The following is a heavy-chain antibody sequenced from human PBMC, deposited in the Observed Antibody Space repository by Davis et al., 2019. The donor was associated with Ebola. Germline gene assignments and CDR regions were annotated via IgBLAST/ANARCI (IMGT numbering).Heavy chain of an antibody. CDR3: ARGGYSGLYFYYGMDV. D-gene: IGHD5-12*01. V-gene: IGHV1-2*04. Sequence: ASVKVSCKASGYTFTGYYMHWVRQAPGQGLEWLGWINPNSGGTNYAQKFQGWVTMTRDTSISTAYMELSRLRSDDTAVYYCARGGYSGLYFYYGMDVWGQGTTVTVSS. J-gene: IGHJ6*02. CDR1: GYTFTGYY. CDR2: INPNSGGT.